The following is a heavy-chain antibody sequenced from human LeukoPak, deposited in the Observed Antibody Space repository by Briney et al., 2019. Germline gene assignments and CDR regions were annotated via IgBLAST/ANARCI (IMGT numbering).Heavy chain of an antibody. Sequence: GGSLRLSCAVSGFTFSSYWMSWVHQAPGKGLEWVANIKQDGSEKYYVDSVKGRFTVSRDNAKNSLYLQMNSLRAEDTAVYYCARVYRSSSGYCFDFWGQGTLVTVSS. CDR2: IKQDGSEK. CDR3: ARVYRSSSGYCFDF. D-gene: IGHD6-6*01. CDR1: GFTFSSYW. V-gene: IGHV3-7*01. J-gene: IGHJ4*02.